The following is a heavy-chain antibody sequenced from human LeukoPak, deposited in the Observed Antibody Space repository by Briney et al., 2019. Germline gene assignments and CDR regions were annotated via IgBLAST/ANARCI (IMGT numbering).Heavy chain of an antibody. CDR2: INWNGGSI. V-gene: IGHV3-20*04. J-gene: IGHJ6*03. CDR3: ARVYGSGSYTTYYYYYMDV. CDR1: GFTFDDYG. Sequence: GGSLRLSCAASGFTFDDYGMSWVRQAPGKGLEWVSGINWNGGSIGYVDSVKGRFTISRDNAKNSLYLRMNSLRAEDTAVYYCARVYGSGSYTTYYYYYMDVWGKGTTVTVSS. D-gene: IGHD3-10*01.